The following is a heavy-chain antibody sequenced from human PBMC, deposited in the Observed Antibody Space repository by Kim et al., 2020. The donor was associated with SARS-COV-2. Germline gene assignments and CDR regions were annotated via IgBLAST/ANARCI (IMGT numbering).Heavy chain of an antibody. V-gene: IGHV3-73*01. J-gene: IGHJ4*02. D-gene: IGHD4-17*01. CDR3: ATYTDYFFNY. Sequence: ATEYTGSVKGRFTVSRDDSKNTAYLQMNGLKTEDTAVYYCATYTDYFFNYWGQGILVTVSS. CDR2: AT.